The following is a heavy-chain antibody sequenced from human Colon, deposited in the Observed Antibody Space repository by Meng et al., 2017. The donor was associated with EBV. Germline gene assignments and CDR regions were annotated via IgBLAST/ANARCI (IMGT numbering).Heavy chain of an antibody. CDR1: GGSFGGYV. CDR2: VSHPGSA. J-gene: IGHJ4*02. Sequence: VRLHALGAGLLKPSETLSPYRTVNGGSFGGYVWIWVRQTPGKGMEWIGEVSHPGSANYNPSLKSRVTISVDASEKQFSLRLTSVTAADSAVYYCARVPTTGYKDHWGQGTLVTVSS. CDR3: ARVPTTGYKDH. V-gene: IGHV4-34*01. D-gene: IGHD3-9*01.